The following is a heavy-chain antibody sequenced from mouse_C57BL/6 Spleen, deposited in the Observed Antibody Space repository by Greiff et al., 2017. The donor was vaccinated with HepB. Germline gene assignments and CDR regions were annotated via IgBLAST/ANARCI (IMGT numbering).Heavy chain of an antibody. D-gene: IGHD1-1*01. CDR3: ARGSTTVVATRYAMDY. J-gene: IGHJ4*01. V-gene: IGHV14-3*01. CDR2: IDPANGTT. CDR1: GFNIKNTY. Sequence: EVQLQQSVAELVRPGASVKLSCTASGFNIKNTYMHWVKQRPEQGLEWIGRIDPANGTTKYAPKFQGKATITADTSSNTAYLQLSSLTSEDTAIYYCARGSTTVVATRYAMDYWGQGTSVTVSS.